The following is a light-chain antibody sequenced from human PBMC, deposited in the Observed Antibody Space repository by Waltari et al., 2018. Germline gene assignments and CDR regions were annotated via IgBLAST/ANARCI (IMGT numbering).Light chain of an antibody. Sequence: EIVMTQSPDTLSVSPGERATLSCRASQSVTTNLAWYQQKPGQAPRLRLYGASTRATGIPARFRGSGSGTDFTLTISSLQSEDFAVYYCQQYFDWPMYTFAQGTKLEIK. CDR3: QQYFDWPMYT. J-gene: IGKJ2*01. CDR2: GAS. V-gene: IGKV3-15*01. CDR1: QSVTTN.